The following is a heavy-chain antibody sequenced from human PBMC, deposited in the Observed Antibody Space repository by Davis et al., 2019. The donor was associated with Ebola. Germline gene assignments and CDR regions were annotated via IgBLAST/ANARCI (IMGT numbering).Heavy chain of an antibody. V-gene: IGHV1-3*01. J-gene: IGHJ5*02. D-gene: IGHD2-2*01. CDR3: ARESEYCSSSTCWGADP. Sequence: ASVKVSRKASGYIFTSYAMHWVRQAPGQRLEWMGWINAGNGNTKYSQKFQGRVTIIRDTSASTVYMELSSLRSEDTAVYYCARESEYCSSSTCWGADPWGQGSLVTVSS. CDR2: INAGNGNT. CDR1: GYIFTSYA.